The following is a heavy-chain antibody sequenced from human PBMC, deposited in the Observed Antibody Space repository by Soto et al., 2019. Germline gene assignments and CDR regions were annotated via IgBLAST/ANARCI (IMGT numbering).Heavy chain of an antibody. D-gene: IGHD3-3*01. J-gene: IGHJ6*02. CDR3: ARDTGSLYYDFWSGTDYGMDV. Sequence: QVQLQESGPGLVKPSQTLSLTCTVSGGSISSGGYYWSWIRQHPGKGLEWIGYIYYSGSTYYNPSLQSRVTISVDTSKNQFSLKLSSVTAADTAVYYCARDTGSLYYDFWSGTDYGMDVWGQGTTVTVSS. V-gene: IGHV4-31*03. CDR1: GGSISSGGYY. CDR2: IYYSGST.